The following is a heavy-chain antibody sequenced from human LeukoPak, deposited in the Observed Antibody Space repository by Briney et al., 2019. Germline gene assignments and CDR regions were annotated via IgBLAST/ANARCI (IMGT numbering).Heavy chain of an antibody. CDR1: GFTFSSYS. CDR2: ISSSSSYI. V-gene: IGHV3-21*01. D-gene: IGHD2-15*01. CDR3: ARVYSWPPAIDY. J-gene: IGHJ4*02. Sequence: GGSLRLSCAASGFTFSSYSMNWVRQAPGKGLEWVSSISSSSSYIYYADSVKGRFTISRDNAKNSLYLQMNSLRAEGTAVYYCARVYSWPPAIDYWGQGTLVTVSS.